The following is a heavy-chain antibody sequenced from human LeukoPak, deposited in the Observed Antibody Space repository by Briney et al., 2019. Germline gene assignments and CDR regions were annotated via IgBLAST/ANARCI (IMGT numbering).Heavy chain of an antibody. Sequence: GGSLRLSCAASGFTFSSYAMHWVRQAPGKGLEWVAVISYDGSNKYDGSNTDYADSVKGRFTISRDNSKNTLFLLMNSLTTEDTAVYYYAREADGGIALGDYWGQGTLVTVSS. CDR3: AREADGGIALGDY. V-gene: IGHV3-30-3*01. D-gene: IGHD6-19*01. J-gene: IGHJ4*02. CDR2: ISYDGSNK. CDR1: GFTFSSYA.